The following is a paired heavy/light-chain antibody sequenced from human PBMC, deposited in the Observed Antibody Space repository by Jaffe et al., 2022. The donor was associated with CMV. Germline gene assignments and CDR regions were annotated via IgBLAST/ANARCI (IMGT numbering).Light chain of an antibody. CDR2: GQG. V-gene: IGLV3-19*01. CDR1: SLRSYH. Sequence: SSELTQDPAVSVALGQTVRITCQGDSLRSYHASWYQQKPGQAPVLVIYGQGYRPSGIPDRFSGSSSGNTVSLTITGAQAEDEADYYCNSRDNSGNHRVFGGGTKLTVL. J-gene: IGLJ3*02. CDR3: NSRDNSGNHRV.
Heavy chain of an antibody. CDR3: ARETYFHDSTGYYHYFDY. CDR2: IWSDGSNT. CDR1: GSTFSSYG. Sequence: QVQLVESGGGVVQPGRSLRLSCAASGSTFSSYGMHWVRQAPGKGLEWVAFIWSDGSNTYYADSVKDRFTISRDNSKNMLYLQMTSLRPEDTAVYYCARETYFHDSTGYYHYFDYWGQGTLVTVSS. J-gene: IGHJ4*02. V-gene: IGHV3-33*08. D-gene: IGHD3-22*01.